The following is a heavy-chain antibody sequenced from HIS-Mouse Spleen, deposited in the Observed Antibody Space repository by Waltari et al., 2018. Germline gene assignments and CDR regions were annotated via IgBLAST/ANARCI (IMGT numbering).Heavy chain of an antibody. V-gene: IGHV4-38-2*02. CDR1: GYSISSGYY. Sequence: QVQLQESGPGLVKPSETLSLTCTVSGYSISSGYYWGWIRQPPGKGLEWIGSIYHSGSTYYNPPLTSRVTISVDPSKNQFSLKLSSVTAADTAVYYCARVKTWGQGTLVTVSS. J-gene: IGHJ5*02. CDR2: IYHSGST. CDR3: ARVKT.